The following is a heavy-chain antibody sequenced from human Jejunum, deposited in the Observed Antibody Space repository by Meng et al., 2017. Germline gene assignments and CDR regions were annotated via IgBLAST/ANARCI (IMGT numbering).Heavy chain of an antibody. CDR1: GGSISSNGYY. CDR2: IYYSGST. Sequence: SETLSLTCTVSGGSISSNGYYWGWSRQPPGKGLEWIGNIYYSGSTSYNPSLKSRVTISVATSKNQFSLELTSVTAADTAVYYCARRKSATSFRDYWGQGTLVTVSS. J-gene: IGHJ4*02. CDR3: ARRKSATSFRDY. V-gene: IGHV4-39*07. D-gene: IGHD2/OR15-2a*01.